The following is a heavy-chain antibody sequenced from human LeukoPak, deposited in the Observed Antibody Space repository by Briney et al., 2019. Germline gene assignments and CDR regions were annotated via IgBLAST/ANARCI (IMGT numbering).Heavy chain of an antibody. CDR1: AFTVSSNY. CDR2: IYSGGST. J-gene: IGHJ5*02. D-gene: IGHD6-25*01. CDR3: ASDPSISGWFDP. Sequence: GGSLRLSCAASAFTVSSNYMSWDRQAPGKGLEWVSVIYSGGSTYYADSVKARFTISRDNSKNTLYLQMNSLRAEDTAVYYCASDPSISGWFDPWGQGTLVTVSS. V-gene: IGHV3-66*02.